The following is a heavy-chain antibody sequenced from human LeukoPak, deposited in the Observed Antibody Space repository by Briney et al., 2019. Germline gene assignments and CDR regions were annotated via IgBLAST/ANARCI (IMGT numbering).Heavy chain of an antibody. D-gene: IGHD1-26*01. CDR2: ISGSGGST. CDR3: AKDYVSGSPNWFDS. CDR1: GFTFSTYA. J-gene: IGHJ5*01. V-gene: IGHV3-23*01. Sequence: PGGSLRPSCAASGFTFSTYAMSWVRQAPGKGLEWVSGISGSGGSTNYADSVKGRFTISRDNSKNTLYLLMNSLRAEDTSVYYCAKDYVSGSPNWFDSWGQGTLVTVSS.